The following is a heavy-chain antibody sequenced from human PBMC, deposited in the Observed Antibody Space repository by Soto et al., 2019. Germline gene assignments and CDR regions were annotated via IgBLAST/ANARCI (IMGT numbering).Heavy chain of an antibody. J-gene: IGHJ3*02. CDR2: ISSSSSYI. CDR1: GFTFSRYG. Sequence: PGGSMGIGCAACGFTFSRYGMNWVRKTTGKGLEWVSSISSSSSYIYYADSVKGRFTISRDNAKNSLYLQMNSLRAEDTAVYYCARDAGIAVTNAFDTWGQGTMVTVS. CDR3: ARDAGIAVTNAFDT. D-gene: IGHD6-19*01. V-gene: IGHV3-21*01.